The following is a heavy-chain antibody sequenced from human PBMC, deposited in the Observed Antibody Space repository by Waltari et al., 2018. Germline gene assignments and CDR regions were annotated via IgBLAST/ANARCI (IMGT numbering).Heavy chain of an antibody. J-gene: IGHJ3*02. CDR3: AKSLSSTDDAFDI. CDR2: KWYDGSNK. D-gene: IGHD2-2*01. V-gene: IGHV3-33*06. CDR1: GFTFSSYG. Sequence: QVQLVESGGGVVQPGRSLRLSCAASGFTFSSYGMHWVRQAPGKGLEWVAVKWYDGSNKYDADSVKGRFTISRDNSKNTLYLQMNSLRAEDTAVYYCAKSLSSTDDAFDIWGQGTMVTVSS.